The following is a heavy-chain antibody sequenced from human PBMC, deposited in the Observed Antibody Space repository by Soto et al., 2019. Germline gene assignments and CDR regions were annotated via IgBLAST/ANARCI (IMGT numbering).Heavy chain of an antibody. V-gene: IGHV1-46*01. CDR3: TTEEDMNPYGSH. CDR2: IYPGGVDI. J-gene: IGHJ4*02. CDR1: GYSFTSHY. D-gene: IGHD2-15*01. Sequence: GASVKVSCKAIGYSFTSHYMHWVRQAPGQGLEWMGTIYPGGVDIAYAQKFQGRVTMTKDTSTSTVYMELTSLTSEDTAVYYCTTEEDMNPYGSHWGQGTLVTVSS.